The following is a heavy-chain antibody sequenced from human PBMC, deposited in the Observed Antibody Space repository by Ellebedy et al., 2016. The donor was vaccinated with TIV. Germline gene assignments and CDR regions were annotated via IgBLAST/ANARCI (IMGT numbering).Heavy chain of an antibody. Sequence: GGSLRLXCAASGFTFSSYWMSWVRQAPGKGLEWVANIKQDGSEKYYVDSVKGRFTISRDNAKNSLYLQMNSLRAEDTAVYYCARANYDYIWGSHDYYYGMDVWGQGTTVTVSS. D-gene: IGHD3-16*01. CDR1: GFTFSSYW. CDR3: ARANYDYIWGSHDYYYGMDV. J-gene: IGHJ6*02. V-gene: IGHV3-7*04. CDR2: IKQDGSEK.